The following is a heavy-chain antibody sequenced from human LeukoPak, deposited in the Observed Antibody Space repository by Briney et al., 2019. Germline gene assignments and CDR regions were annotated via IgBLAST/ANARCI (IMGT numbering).Heavy chain of an antibody. D-gene: IGHD3-22*01. CDR1: GGTFSSYA. V-gene: IGHV1-69*13. CDR2: IIPIFGTA. Sequence: ASVKVSCKASGGTFSSYAISWVRQAPGQGLEWMGGIIPIFGTANYAQKFQGRLTITADESTSTAYMELSSLRSEDTAVYYCARKADQYYYDSSGLLFDYWGQGTLVTVSS. CDR3: ARKADQYYYDSSGLLFDY. J-gene: IGHJ4*02.